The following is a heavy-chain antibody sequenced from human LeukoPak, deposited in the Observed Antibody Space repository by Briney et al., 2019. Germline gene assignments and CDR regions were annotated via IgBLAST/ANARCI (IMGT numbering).Heavy chain of an antibody. D-gene: IGHD6-13*01. CDR2: INHSGST. V-gene: IGHV4-34*01. J-gene: IGHJ5*02. CDR3: ARDRPGQQLVYWFDP. Sequence: SETLSLTCAVYGGSFSGYYWSWIRQPPGKGLEWIGEINHSGSTNYNPSLKSRVTISVDTSKNQFSLKLSSVTAADTAVYYCARDRPGQQLVYWFDPWGQGTLVTVSS. CDR1: GGSFSGYY.